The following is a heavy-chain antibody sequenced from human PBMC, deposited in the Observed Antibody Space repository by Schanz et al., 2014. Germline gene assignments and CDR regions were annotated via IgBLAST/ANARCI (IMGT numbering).Heavy chain of an antibody. CDR1: GGSISSGGSS. D-gene: IGHD4-17*01. CDR3: ARSPGDFPGWFDS. Sequence: QLQLQASGSGLVKPSQTLSLTCGVSGGSISSGGSSWNWIRLPPGKGLEWIGYIYHSGSTYYNPSLKSRVTISVDRSKNKFSLILNSVTAADTAVYYCARSPGDFPGWFDSWGQGTLVTVSS. V-gene: IGHV4-30-2*01. CDR2: IYHSGST. J-gene: IGHJ5*01.